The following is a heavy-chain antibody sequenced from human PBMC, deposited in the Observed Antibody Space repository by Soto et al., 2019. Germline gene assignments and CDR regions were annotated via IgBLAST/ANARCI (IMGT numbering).Heavy chain of an antibody. CDR1: GGSITSSGSS. V-gene: IGHV4-39*01. D-gene: IGHD1-26*01. Sequence: SETLSLTCTVSGGSITSSGSSWAWLRQTPGKGLEGIGSIFYTGNTYYNPSLWSRVTISADTSKNQFSLKMTSVTAADTAVYYCARHGMGAAGWFDPWGQGTLVTVSP. J-gene: IGHJ5*02. CDR3: ARHGMGAAGWFDP. CDR2: IFYTGNT.